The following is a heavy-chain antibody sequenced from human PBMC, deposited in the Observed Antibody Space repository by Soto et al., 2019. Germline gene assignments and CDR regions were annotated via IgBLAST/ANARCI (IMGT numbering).Heavy chain of an antibody. J-gene: IGHJ4*02. Sequence: EVQLVESGGGLVKPGGSLRLSCAASGFTFSNAWMSWVRQAPGKGLEWVGRIKSKTDGGTTDYAAPVKGRFTISRDDSKNTLYLQMNSLKTEDTAVYYCTTDPTSYSSGWYDPFDYWGQGTLVTVSS. CDR2: IKSKTDGGTT. CDR1: GFTFSNAW. V-gene: IGHV3-15*01. CDR3: TTDPTSYSSGWYDPFDY. D-gene: IGHD6-19*01.